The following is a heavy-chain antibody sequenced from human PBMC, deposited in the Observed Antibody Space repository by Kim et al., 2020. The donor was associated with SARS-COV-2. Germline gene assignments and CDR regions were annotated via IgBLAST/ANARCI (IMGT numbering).Heavy chain of an antibody. CDR2: INTNTGNP. V-gene: IGHV7-4-1*02. Sequence: ASVKVSCKASGYTFTSYAMNWVRQAPGQGLEWMGWINTNTGNPTYAQGFTGRFVFSLDTSVSTAYLLISSLKAEDTAVYYCARGYCSGDRCFHVVGGSWGQGTLVTVSS. J-gene: IGHJ5*02. CDR3: ARGYCSGDRCFHVVGGS. CDR1: GYTFTSYA. D-gene: IGHD2-15*01.